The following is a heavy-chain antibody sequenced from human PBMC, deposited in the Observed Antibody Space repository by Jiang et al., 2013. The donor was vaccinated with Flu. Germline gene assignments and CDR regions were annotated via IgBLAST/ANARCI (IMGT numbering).Heavy chain of an antibody. Sequence: SGFSLSTSGMCVSWIRQPPGKALEWLALIDWDDDKYYSTSLKTRLTISKDTSKNQVVLTMTNMDPVDTATYYCGSSKQLAREGSFAFDIWGQGTMVTVSS. V-gene: IGHV2-70*01. CDR3: GSSKQLAREGSFAFDI. D-gene: IGHD6-6*01. CDR1: GFSLSTSGMC. J-gene: IGHJ3*02. CDR2: IDWDDDK.